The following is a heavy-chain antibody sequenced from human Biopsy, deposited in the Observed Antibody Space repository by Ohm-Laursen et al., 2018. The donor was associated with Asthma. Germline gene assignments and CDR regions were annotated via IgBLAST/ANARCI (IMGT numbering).Heavy chain of an antibody. CDR2: ISVYNGNT. V-gene: IGHV1-18*01. CDR1: GYTFNSAG. Sequence: TSVKVSCKTSGYTFNSAGITWVRQAPGQGLEWMGWISVYNGNTKVAQKLQDRVTMITDTSTSTAYMELRSLRSDDTAVYFYARAVDYSHYYGIDVWGQGTTVTVS. CDR3: ARAVDYSHYYGIDV. J-gene: IGHJ6*02. D-gene: IGHD3-10*01.